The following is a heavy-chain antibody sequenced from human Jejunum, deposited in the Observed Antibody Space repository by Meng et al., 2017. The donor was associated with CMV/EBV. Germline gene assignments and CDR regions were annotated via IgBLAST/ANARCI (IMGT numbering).Heavy chain of an antibody. CDR1: FTCSDYY. V-gene: IGHV3-11*01. D-gene: IGHD3-10*01. J-gene: IGHJ4*02. CDR2: ISGSGSTI. CDR3: ARDYYGSGRIHGTPN. Sequence: FTCSDYYMSWIRQAPGKGLEWVSYISGSGSTIYYADSVKGRCTISRDNAKNSLYLQMNSLRAEDTAVYYCARDYYGSGRIHGTPNWGQGTRVTVSS.